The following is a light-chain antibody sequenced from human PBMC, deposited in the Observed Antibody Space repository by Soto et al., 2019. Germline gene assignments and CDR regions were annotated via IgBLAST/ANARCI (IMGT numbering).Light chain of an antibody. Sequence: DIQLTQSPSFLSASIGDRVTITCRASQGITNYLAWYQVKPGKAPRLLIYGASTLQSGVPSRFSGSGSGTEFTLTITSLQPEDFATYYCQQLNSYPITFGQGTRLESK. CDR3: QQLNSYPIT. CDR2: GAS. V-gene: IGKV1-9*01. CDR1: QGITNY. J-gene: IGKJ5*01.